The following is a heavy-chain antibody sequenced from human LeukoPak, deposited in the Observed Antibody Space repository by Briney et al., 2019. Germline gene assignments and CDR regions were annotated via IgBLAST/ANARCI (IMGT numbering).Heavy chain of an antibody. V-gene: IGHV4-39*01. CDR1: GGSISSSSYY. CDR2: IYYSGST. J-gene: IGHJ6*03. D-gene: IGHD5-24*01. CDR3: ARPRDGYNLGYYYYYMDV. Sequence: SETLSLTCTVSGGSISSSSYYWGWIRQPPGKGLEWIGSIYYSGSTYYNPSLKSRVTISVDTSKNQFSLKLSSVTAADTAGYYCARPRDGYNLGYYYYYMDVWGKGTTVTISS.